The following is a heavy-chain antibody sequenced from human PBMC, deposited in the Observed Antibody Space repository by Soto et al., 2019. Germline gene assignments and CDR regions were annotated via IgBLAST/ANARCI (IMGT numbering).Heavy chain of an antibody. J-gene: IGHJ6*03. V-gene: IGHV4-31*03. CDR2: IYYSGST. D-gene: IGHD3-3*01. Sequence: QVQLQESGPGLVKPSQTLSLTCTVSGGSISSGGYYWSWIRQHPGKGLEWIGYIYYSGSTYYNPSLKRRVTISVDTSKNQFSLKLSSVTAADTAVYYCASVVFWSGYYTEKYYYYMDVWGKGTTVTVSS. CDR1: GGSISSGGYY. CDR3: ASVVFWSGYYTEKYYYYMDV.